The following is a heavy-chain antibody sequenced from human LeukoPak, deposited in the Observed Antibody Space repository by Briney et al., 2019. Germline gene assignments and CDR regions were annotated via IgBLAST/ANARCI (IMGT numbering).Heavy chain of an antibody. Sequence: ASVKVSCKASSYTFTSYGISWVRQAPGQGLEWMGWISAYNGNTNYAQKLQGRVTMTTDTSTSTAYMELRSPRSDDTAVYYCARVETDFDWLSRAYYFDYWGQGTLVTVSS. J-gene: IGHJ4*02. D-gene: IGHD3-9*01. CDR1: SYTFTSYG. CDR2: ISAYNGNT. V-gene: IGHV1-18*01. CDR3: ARVETDFDWLSRAYYFDY.